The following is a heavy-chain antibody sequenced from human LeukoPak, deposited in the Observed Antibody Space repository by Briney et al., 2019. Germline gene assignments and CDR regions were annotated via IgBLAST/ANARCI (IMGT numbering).Heavy chain of an antibody. J-gene: IGHJ4*02. CDR3: ARGGDWRFDY. Sequence: PSETLSLTCAVYGGSFSAYNWTWLRQPPGVGLECIGEINHSGNTNYNPPLKSRVTISIDKYKNQFSLKLNSVTAADTAVYYCARGGDWRFDYWGQGILVTVSS. V-gene: IGHV4-34*01. D-gene: IGHD2-21*02. CDR2: INHSGNT. CDR1: GGSFSAYN.